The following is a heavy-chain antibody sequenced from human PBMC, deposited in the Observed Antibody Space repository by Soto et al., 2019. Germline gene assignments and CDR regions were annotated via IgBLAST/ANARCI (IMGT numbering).Heavy chain of an antibody. CDR3: ASISSSWYYYYYGMDV. D-gene: IGHD6-13*01. Sequence: SETLSLTCAVYGGSFSGYYWSWIRQPPGKGLEWIGEINHSGSTNYNPSLKSRVTISVDTSKNQFSLKLSSVTAADTAVYYCASISSSWYYYYYGMDVWGQGTTVTVSS. CDR2: INHSGST. J-gene: IGHJ6*02. V-gene: IGHV4-34*01. CDR1: GGSFSGYY.